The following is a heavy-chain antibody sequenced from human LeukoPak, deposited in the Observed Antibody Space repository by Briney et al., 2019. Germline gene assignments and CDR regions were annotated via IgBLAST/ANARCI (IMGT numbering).Heavy chain of an antibody. D-gene: IGHD3-10*01. Sequence: SETLSLTCTVSVASISSYYWSWIRQPPGKGLEWIGYIDYSGSTNYNPSLKSRVTISVDTSKSQFSLKLSSVTAADTAVYYCARDRAYGSGKYYFDYWGQGTLVTVSS. CDR2: IDYSGST. CDR1: VASISSYY. J-gene: IGHJ4*02. CDR3: ARDRAYGSGKYYFDY. V-gene: IGHV4-59*01.